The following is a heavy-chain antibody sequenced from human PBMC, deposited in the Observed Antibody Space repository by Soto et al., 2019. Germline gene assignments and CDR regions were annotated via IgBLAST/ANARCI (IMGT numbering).Heavy chain of an antibody. CDR3: ATLPPRIVVVMTDLPT. D-gene: IGHD2-15*01. CDR2: IYHTGST. J-gene: IGHJ5*02. CDR1: GGSISSSIW. Sequence: GTLSLTCAVSGGSISSSIWWSWVRQPPGKGLEWIGEIYHTGSTNYNPSLKSRVTISVDKSKNQFSLKLTSMTAADTAVYYCATLPPRIVVVMTDLPTWGQGTLVTVSP. V-gene: IGHV4-4*02.